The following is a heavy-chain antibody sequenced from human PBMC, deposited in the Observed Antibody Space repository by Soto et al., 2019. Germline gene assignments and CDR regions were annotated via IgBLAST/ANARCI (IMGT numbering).Heavy chain of an antibody. CDR1: GGSISSSSYY. J-gene: IGHJ4*02. Sequence: QLQLQESGPGLVKPSETLSLTCTVSGGSISSSSYYWGWIRQPPGKGLEWIGSIYYSGSTYYNPSLKSRVTISVDTSKNQFSLKLSSVTAADTAVYYCARHLTSLPRRYFDYWGQGTLVTVSS. D-gene: IGHD1-20*01. CDR3: ARHLTSLPRRYFDY. V-gene: IGHV4-39*01. CDR2: IYYSGST.